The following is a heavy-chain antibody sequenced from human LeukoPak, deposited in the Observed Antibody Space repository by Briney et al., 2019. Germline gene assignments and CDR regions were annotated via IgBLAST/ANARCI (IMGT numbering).Heavy chain of an antibody. Sequence: ASETLSLTCTVSGGSISSYYWSWIRQPPGKGLEWIGYIYYSGSTNYNPSLKSRVTISVGTSKNQFSLKLSSVTAADTAVYYCARTKDIVVAGGYALDIWGQGTMVTVSS. V-gene: IGHV4-59*01. CDR2: IYYSGST. D-gene: IGHD2-15*01. CDR1: GGSISSYY. CDR3: ARTKDIVVAGGYALDI. J-gene: IGHJ3*02.